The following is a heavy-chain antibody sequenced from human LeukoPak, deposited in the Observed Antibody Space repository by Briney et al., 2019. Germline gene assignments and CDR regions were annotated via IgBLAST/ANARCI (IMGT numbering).Heavy chain of an antibody. CDR1: GFTFSSYW. J-gene: IGHJ3*02. V-gene: IGHV3-7*01. Sequence: GGSLRLSCAASGFTFSSYWMSWVRQAPGKGLEWVANIKQDGSEKYYVDSVKGRFTISRDNSKNTLYLQMNSLRAEDTAVYYCARDLVRVGATPFDAFDIWGQGTMVTVSS. D-gene: IGHD1-26*01. CDR2: IKQDGSEK. CDR3: ARDLVRVGATPFDAFDI.